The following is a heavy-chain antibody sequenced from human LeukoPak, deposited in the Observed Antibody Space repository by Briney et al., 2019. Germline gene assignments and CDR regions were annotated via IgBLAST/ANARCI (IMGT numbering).Heavy chain of an antibody. Sequence: GGSLRLSCAASGFTFSSYGMHWVRQAPGKGLEWVAFIRYDGSNKYYADSVKGRFTISRDNSKNTLYLQMNSLRAEDTAVYYCATLYDSSGYLDYWGQGTLVTVSS. CDR2: IRYDGSNK. J-gene: IGHJ4*02. CDR1: GFTFSSYG. CDR3: ATLYDSSGYLDY. V-gene: IGHV3-30*02. D-gene: IGHD3-22*01.